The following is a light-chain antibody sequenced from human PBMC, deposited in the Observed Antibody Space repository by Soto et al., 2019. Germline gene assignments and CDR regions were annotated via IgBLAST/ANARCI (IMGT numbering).Light chain of an antibody. Sequence: DVVMTQSQLSLPVTLGQPASISCRSSQSLIHSDGNTYLSWFQHRPGQSPRRLIYEVSDRDSGVPDRFAGSGSGTDFTLKISRVEAEDVGVYYCMQGTHWPWTFGQGTEVEIK. CDR3: MQGTHWPWT. CDR1: QSLIHSDGNTY. V-gene: IGKV2-30*02. CDR2: EVS. J-gene: IGKJ1*01.